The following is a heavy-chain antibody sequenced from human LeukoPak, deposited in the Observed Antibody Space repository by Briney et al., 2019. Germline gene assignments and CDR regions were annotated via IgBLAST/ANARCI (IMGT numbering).Heavy chain of an antibody. CDR1: GLTVSSNY. V-gene: IGHV3-53*01. Sequence: PGGSLRPSCAASGLTVSSNYMNWVRQAPGKGLEWVSVIYSDGSTYYADSVKGRFTISRDNSKNTLYLQMNSLRAEDTAVYYCAGAQGISARWWGQGTLVTVSS. CDR2: IYSDGST. CDR3: AGAQGISARW. J-gene: IGHJ4*02. D-gene: IGHD6-6*01.